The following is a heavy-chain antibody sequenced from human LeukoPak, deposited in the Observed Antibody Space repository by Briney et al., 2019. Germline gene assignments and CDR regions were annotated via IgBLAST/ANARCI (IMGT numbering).Heavy chain of an antibody. D-gene: IGHD6-19*01. CDR1: GFTFSSYG. CDR3: AKDRCSGWCRDFDY. CDR2: IIGSGAST. J-gene: IGHJ4*02. Sequence: GGSLRLSCAASGFTFSSYGMRWVRQARGKGGEWVSAIIGSGASTSSAHSVRGRFTISRDNSNNTLYLQMNSLTAEDTAVYYCAKDRCSGWCRDFDYWGQGTLVTVSS. V-gene: IGHV3-23*01.